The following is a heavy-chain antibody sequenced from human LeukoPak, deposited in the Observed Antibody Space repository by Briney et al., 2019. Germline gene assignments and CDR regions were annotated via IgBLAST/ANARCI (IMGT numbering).Heavy chain of an antibody. CDR1: GFTFSNAW. D-gene: IGHD3-22*01. CDR3: TTSSGYDSSGYYPGDY. J-gene: IGHJ4*02. CDR2: IKSKTDGGTT. Sequence: GESLRLSCAASGFTFSNAWMSWVRQAPGKGLEWVGRIKSKTDGGTTDYAAPVKGRFTISRDDSKNTLYLQMNSLKTEDTAVYYCTTSSGYDSSGYYPGDYWGQGTLVTVSS. V-gene: IGHV3-15*01.